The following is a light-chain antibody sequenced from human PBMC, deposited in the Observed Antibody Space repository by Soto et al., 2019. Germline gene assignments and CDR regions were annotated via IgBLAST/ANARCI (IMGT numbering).Light chain of an antibody. CDR3: QQSNNWPRT. CDR1: QSVSSN. J-gene: IGKJ1*01. Sequence: IVMTQSPVTLSVSPGERATLSCRASQSVSSNLAWYQQKPGQAPRLLIYGASTRATGIPARFSGSGSGTEFILTISSLQSEDFAVYYCQQSNNWPRTFGQGTKVDI. CDR2: GAS. V-gene: IGKV3-15*01.